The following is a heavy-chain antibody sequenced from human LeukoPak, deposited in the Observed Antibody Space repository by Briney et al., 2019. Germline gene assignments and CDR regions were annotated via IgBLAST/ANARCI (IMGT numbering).Heavy chain of an antibody. CDR2: ISGSGGST. Sequence: GGSLRLSCAASGFTFSSYSMNWVRQAPGKGLEWVSAISGSGGSTYYADSVKGRFTISRDNSKNTLYLQMNSLRAEDTAVYYCAKDQEIVVVVAATFDYWGQGTLVTVPS. J-gene: IGHJ4*02. CDR1: GFTFSSYS. D-gene: IGHD2-15*01. V-gene: IGHV3-23*01. CDR3: AKDQEIVVVVAATFDY.